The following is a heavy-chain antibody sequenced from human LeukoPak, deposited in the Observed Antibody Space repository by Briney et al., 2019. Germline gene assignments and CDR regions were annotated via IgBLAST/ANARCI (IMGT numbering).Heavy chain of an antibody. V-gene: IGHV3-7*03. D-gene: IGHD3-22*01. Sequence: PGGSLRLSCAASGFTFSSYWMSWVRQAPGKGLEWVANIKQDGSEKYYVDSVKGRFTISRDSAQSSLYLQMNSLRAEDTAVYYCASAAGSSVYWGQGTLVTVSS. J-gene: IGHJ4*02. CDR3: ASAAGSSVY. CDR2: IKQDGSEK. CDR1: GFTFSSYW.